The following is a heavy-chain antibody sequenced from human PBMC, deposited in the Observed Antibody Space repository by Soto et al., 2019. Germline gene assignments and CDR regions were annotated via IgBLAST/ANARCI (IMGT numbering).Heavy chain of an antibody. D-gene: IGHD4-17*01. CDR3: TLQRTTVYIVYFDY. J-gene: IGHJ4*02. V-gene: IGHV3-23*01. Sequence: EVQLLESGGDLVQPGGSLRLSCAASGFSFSNYAMSWVRQAPGKGMEWVSIISGRGGSTDYADSVKGRFTISRDNSKNTLYLQMNSLRAEDTAVYYCTLQRTTVYIVYFDYWGQGTLVTVSS. CDR2: ISGRGGST. CDR1: GFSFSNYA.